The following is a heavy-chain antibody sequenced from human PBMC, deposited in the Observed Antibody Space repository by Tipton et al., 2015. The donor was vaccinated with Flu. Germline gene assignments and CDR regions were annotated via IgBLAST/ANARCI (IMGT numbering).Heavy chain of an antibody. CDR1: GFTVTSNY. J-gene: IGHJ3*01. D-gene: IGHD1-1*01. V-gene: IGHV3-53*01. CDR3: AKERHEGAFDV. Sequence: SLRLSCAVSGFTVTSNYMAWVRQAPGRGLEWVSVIYSGGTIFYADSVKGRFTISRDNSKNTLYLQMDSLRVEDTAVYYCAKERHEGAFDVWGQGTKVAVSS. CDR2: IYSGGTI.